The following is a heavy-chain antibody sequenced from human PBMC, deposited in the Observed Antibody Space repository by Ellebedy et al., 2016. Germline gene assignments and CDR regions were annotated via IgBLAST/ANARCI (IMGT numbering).Heavy chain of an antibody. CDR3: ATEGMGAMILD. Sequence: GGSLRLSCAASGFSFTNAWMSWVRQAPGKGLEWVGRIKSKTDGETTYYAAPMKGRFTISRDDSKNTLCLQMNSLKTEDTAVYYCATEGMGAMILDWGQGTLVTVSS. CDR1: GFSFTNAW. D-gene: IGHD3-22*01. J-gene: IGHJ4*02. V-gene: IGHV3-15*01. CDR2: IKSKTDGETT.